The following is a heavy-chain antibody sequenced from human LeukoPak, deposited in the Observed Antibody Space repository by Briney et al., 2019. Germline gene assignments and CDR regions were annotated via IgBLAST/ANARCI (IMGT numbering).Heavy chain of an antibody. V-gene: IGHV3-48*03. CDR3: ARANYDTGGYYFD. Sequence: GGSLRLSCAATGFTFRSYEMNWLRQAPGKGLDWVSYISSGGDTTYYADSVKVRFTISRDNAKNSLYLQMNSLSAEDTAVYYCARANYDTGGYYFDWGQGTLVTVSS. D-gene: IGHD3-22*01. J-gene: IGHJ4*02. CDR1: GFTFRSYE. CDR2: ISSGGDTT.